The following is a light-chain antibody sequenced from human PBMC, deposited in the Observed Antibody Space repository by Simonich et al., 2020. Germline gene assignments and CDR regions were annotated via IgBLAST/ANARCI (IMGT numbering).Light chain of an antibody. CDR3: SSYTSSSTLV. CDR1: SSYVGGYNY. Sequence: QSALTQPASVSGSPGQSITISCTGTSSYVGGYNYVAWYQQHPGKAPKLMIYDVSQRTSGVSNRFSCAKSGNTASLTISGLQAEDEADYYCSSYTSSSTLVFGGGTKLTVL. CDR2: DVS. J-gene: IGLJ3*02. V-gene: IGLV2-14*01.